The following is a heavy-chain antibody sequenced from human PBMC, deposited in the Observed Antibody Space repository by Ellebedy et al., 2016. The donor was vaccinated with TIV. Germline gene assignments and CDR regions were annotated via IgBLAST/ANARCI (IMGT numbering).Heavy chain of an antibody. CDR3: AREGTMIALEVFYFDY. CDR1: GFTFSNAW. Sequence: GESLKISCAASGFTFSNAWMSWVRQAPGKGLEWVSSISISSSYIYYADSVKGRFTISRDNVKNSLYLQMNSLRAEDTAVYYCAREGTMIALEVFYFDYWGQGTLVTVSS. CDR2: ISISSSYI. D-gene: IGHD3-22*01. J-gene: IGHJ4*02. V-gene: IGHV3-21*01.